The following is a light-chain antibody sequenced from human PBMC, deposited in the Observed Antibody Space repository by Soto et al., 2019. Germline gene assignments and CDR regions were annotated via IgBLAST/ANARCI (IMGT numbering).Light chain of an antibody. Sequence: EIVMTQSPATLSVSPGERATLSCRASQRVSSNLAWYQQKPGQAPRLLIYGASTRATGIPARFSGSRSGTEFTLTISSLQSEEYAVYYCQHYNSWPRTFGQGTKVEIK. V-gene: IGKV3-15*01. CDR3: QHYNSWPRT. J-gene: IGKJ1*01. CDR1: QRVSSN. CDR2: GAS.